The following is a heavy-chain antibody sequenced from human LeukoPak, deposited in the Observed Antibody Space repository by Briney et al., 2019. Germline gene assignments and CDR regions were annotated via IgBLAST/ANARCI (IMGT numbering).Heavy chain of an antibody. J-gene: IGHJ3*02. CDR2: IYSGGTT. CDR3: AKEGYCSSTSCSYDAFDI. V-gene: IGHV3-53*01. CDR1: EFTVSTNY. D-gene: IGHD2-2*01. Sequence: GGSLRLSCAASEFTVSTNYMSWVRQAPGKGLEWVSIIYSGGTTYYADSVKGRFTISRDNSKNTLYLQMNSLRAEDTAVYYCAKEGYCSSTSCSYDAFDIWGQGTMVTVSS.